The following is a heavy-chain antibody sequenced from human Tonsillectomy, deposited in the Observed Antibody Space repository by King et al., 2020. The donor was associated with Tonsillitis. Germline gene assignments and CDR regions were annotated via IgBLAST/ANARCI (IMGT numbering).Heavy chain of an antibody. V-gene: IGHV3-23*04. CDR2: ISIRGGKT. D-gene: IGHD3-16*01. Sequence: VQLVESGGGLVQPGGSLRLSCAASGFTFSTYAMSWVRQAPGKGLEWVSAISIRGGKTYYADSVKGRFTISRDNSKNTLYLQMNSLRVEDTAIYYCATEIRPNDYWGQGTLVTVSS. J-gene: IGHJ4*02. CDR1: GFTFSTYA. CDR3: ATEIRPNDY.